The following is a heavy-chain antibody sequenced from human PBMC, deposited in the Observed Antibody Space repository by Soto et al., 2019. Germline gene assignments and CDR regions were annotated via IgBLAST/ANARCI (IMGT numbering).Heavy chain of an antibody. Sequence: SETLSLTCAVYGGSFIGYYWSWIRQPPGKGLEWIGEINHSGSTNYNPSLKSRVTISVDTSKNQFSLKLSSVTAADTAVYYCARGYSNYAADYYYGMDVWGQGTTVTVSS. J-gene: IGHJ6*02. V-gene: IGHV4-34*01. D-gene: IGHD4-4*01. CDR2: INHSGST. CDR1: GGSFIGYY. CDR3: ARGYSNYAADYYYGMDV.